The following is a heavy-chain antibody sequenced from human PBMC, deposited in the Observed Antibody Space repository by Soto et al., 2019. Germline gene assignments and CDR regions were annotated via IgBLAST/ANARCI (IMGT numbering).Heavy chain of an antibody. Sequence: PGGSLRLCCADSGFSFSTYSMNWVRQPPVMGLGWVSSISTGSGYIYYADSVKGRFIISRDNAESSLSLQMDSLRPEDTAVYYCARGGGSSDFWSGYSSAYYMDVWGKGTTVTVSS. D-gene: IGHD3-3*01. V-gene: IGHV3-21*01. CDR1: GFSFSTYS. J-gene: IGHJ6*03. CDR3: ARGGGSSDFWSGYSSAYYMDV. CDR2: ISTGSGYI.